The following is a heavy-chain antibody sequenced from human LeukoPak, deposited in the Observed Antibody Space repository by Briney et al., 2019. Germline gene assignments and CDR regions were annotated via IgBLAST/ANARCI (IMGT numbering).Heavy chain of an antibody. J-gene: IGHJ6*02. D-gene: IGHD3-16*01. V-gene: IGHV3-7*03. CDR3: ARGGGLDV. CDR2: INHNGNVN. CDR1: GFMFSSDA. Sequence: GGSLRLSCAASGFMFSSDAMHWVRQAPGKGLEWVASINHNGNVNYYVDSVKGRFTISRDNAKNSLYLQMSNLRAEDTAVYFCARGGGLDVWGQGATVTVSS.